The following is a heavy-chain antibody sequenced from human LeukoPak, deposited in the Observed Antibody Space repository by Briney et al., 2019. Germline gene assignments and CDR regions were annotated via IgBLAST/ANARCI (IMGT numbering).Heavy chain of an antibody. Sequence: SETLSLTCAVYGRSFSGYYWSWIRQPPGKGLEWIGEINHSGSTNYNPSLKSRVTISVDTSKNQFSLKLSSVTAADTAVYYCARGTRVFGVVTPLYYYYYMDVWGKGTTVTVSS. CDR1: GRSFSGYY. V-gene: IGHV4-34*01. D-gene: IGHD3-3*01. CDR2: INHSGST. J-gene: IGHJ6*03. CDR3: ARGTRVFGVVTPLYYYYYMDV.